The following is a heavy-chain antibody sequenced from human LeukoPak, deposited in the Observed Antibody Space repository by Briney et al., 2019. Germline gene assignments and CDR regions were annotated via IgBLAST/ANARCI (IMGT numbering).Heavy chain of an antibody. D-gene: IGHD6-19*01. V-gene: IGHV3-15*01. Sequence: GGSLRLSCAASGFTFSNAWMNWVRQAPGKGPEWVGRVKSKSDGGTTDYAAPVKGRFTISRDDSENTLYLQLNSLKAEDTAVYYCTTDLSTVAGTFDFWGQGTLVTVSP. CDR2: VKSKSDGGTT. J-gene: IGHJ5*01. CDR1: GFTFSNAW. CDR3: TTDLSTVAGTFDF.